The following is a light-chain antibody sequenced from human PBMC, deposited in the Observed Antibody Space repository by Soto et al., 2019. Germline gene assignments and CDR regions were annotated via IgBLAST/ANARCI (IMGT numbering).Light chain of an antibody. CDR2: DAS. Sequence: EIGLTQSPATLSLSPGERATLSCRASQSVSSYLAWYQQKRGQAPRLLIYDASNRATGIPARFSGSGSGTDFTLTISSLEPEDFAIYYCQQRSVWPPMYTFGQGPKVDI. CDR3: QQRSVWPPMYT. CDR1: QSVSSY. J-gene: IGKJ2*01. V-gene: IGKV3-11*01.